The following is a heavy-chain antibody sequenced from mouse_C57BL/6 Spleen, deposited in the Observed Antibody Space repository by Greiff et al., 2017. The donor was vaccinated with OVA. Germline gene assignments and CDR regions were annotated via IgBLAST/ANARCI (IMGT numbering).Heavy chain of an antibody. CDR2: IYPGDGDT. V-gene: IGHV1-82*01. Sequence: VKLMESGPELVKPGASVKISCKASGYAFSSSWMNWVKQRPGKGLEWIGRIYPGDGDTNYNGKFKGKATLTADKSSSTAYMQLSSPTSEDSAVYFCARYDYDHGYFDDWGQGTALTVSS. CDR1: GYAFSSSW. CDR3: ARYDYDHGYFDD. D-gene: IGHD1-1*02. J-gene: IGHJ2*01.